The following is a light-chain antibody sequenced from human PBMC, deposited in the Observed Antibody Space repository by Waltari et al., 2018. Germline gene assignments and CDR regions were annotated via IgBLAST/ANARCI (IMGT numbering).Light chain of an antibody. J-gene: IGKJ2*01. V-gene: IGKV3-15*01. CDR3: QQYNNWPYT. CDR1: QSVSSN. Sequence: ELVMTQSPATLSVSPGERAPLSCRASQSVSSNLARYQQKPGQAPRLLIFGASTRATGIPARFSGSGSGTEFTLTISSLQSEDFAIYYCQQYNNWPYTFGQGTKLEIK. CDR2: GAS.